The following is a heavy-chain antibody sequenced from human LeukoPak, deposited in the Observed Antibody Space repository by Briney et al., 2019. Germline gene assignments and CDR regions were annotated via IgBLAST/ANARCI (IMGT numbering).Heavy chain of an antibody. CDR1: GFTFSSYS. J-gene: IGHJ5*02. CDR3: ARGGKRPSDSSGYYSNWFDP. CDR2: ISSSSSYI. D-gene: IGHD3-22*01. Sequence: GGSLRLSCAASGFTFSSYSMNWVRQAPGKGLEWVSSISSSSSYIYYADSVKGRFTISRDNAKNSLYLQMNSLRVEDTAVYYCARGGKRPSDSSGYYSNWFDPWGQGTLVTVSS. V-gene: IGHV3-21*01.